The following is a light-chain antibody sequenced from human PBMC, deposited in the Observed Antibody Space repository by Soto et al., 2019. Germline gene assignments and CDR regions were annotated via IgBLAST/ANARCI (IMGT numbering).Light chain of an antibody. CDR1: QDISNY. V-gene: IGKV1-33*01. J-gene: IGKJ4*01. Sequence: DIQMTQSPSSLSASVGDRVTITCQASQDISNYLNWYQQKPGKAPKLLIYDASNLETGVPSRFSASGSGTDFTFTISSLQPEDIAAYYCQQYDNLGITFGGGTKVEIK. CDR3: QQYDNLGIT. CDR2: DAS.